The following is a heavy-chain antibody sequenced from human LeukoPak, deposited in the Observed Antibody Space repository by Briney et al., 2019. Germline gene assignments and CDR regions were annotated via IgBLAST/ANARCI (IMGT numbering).Heavy chain of an antibody. Sequence: GGSLRLSCAASGFTFSSYAMSWVRQAPGKGLEWVSAISGSGGSTYYADSVKGRFTISRDNSKNTLYLQMNSLRAEDMAVYYCAKVKAVAGISYDAFDIWGQGTMVTVSS. V-gene: IGHV3-23*01. CDR3: AKVKAVAGISYDAFDI. CDR1: GFTFSSYA. J-gene: IGHJ3*02. D-gene: IGHD6-19*01. CDR2: ISGSGGST.